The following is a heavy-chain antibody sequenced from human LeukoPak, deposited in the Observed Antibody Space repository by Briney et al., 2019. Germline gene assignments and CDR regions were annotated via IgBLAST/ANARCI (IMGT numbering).Heavy chain of an antibody. J-gene: IGHJ4*02. CDR3: ASCYCSSTSCYTRPFDY. CDR2: IYSDGST. V-gene: IGHV3-66*02. Sequence: PGGSLRLSCAASGFIVSGDFMSWVRQAPGKGLEWVSVIYSDGSTYYADSVKGRFTISRDNSKNTLYLQMNSLRAEDTAVYYCASCYCSSTSCYTRPFDYWGQGTLVIVSS. CDR1: GFIVSGDF. D-gene: IGHD2-2*02.